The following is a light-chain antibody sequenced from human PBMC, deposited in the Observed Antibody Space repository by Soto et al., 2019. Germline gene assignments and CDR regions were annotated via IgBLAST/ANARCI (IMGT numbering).Light chain of an antibody. CDR2: DNN. J-gene: IGLJ1*01. Sequence: QSVLTQPPSVSGAQGQRVSISCTGRSSNIGARYDVHWYQQLPGTAPKLLIYDNNNRPSGVPDRFSGSRSGTSASLAITGLQAEDEADYYCQSYDSSLSGSGVFGTGTKLTVL. CDR3: QSYDSSLSGSGV. V-gene: IGLV1-40*01. CDR1: SSNIGARYD.